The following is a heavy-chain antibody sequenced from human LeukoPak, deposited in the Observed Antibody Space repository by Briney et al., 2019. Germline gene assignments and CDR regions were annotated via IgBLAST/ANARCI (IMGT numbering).Heavy chain of an antibody. V-gene: IGHV3-30*18. J-gene: IGHJ4*02. CDR3: AKDGNYYDSSGYSYYFDY. Sequence: GGSLRLSCAASGFTFSSYGMHWVRQAPGKGVEGVAVISYDGSNKYYADSVQPLFTISRDNSKNTLYLQMNSLRAEDTAVYYCAKDGNYYDSSGYSYYFDYWGQGTLVTVSS. D-gene: IGHD3-22*01. CDR1: GFTFSSYG. CDR2: ISYDGSNK.